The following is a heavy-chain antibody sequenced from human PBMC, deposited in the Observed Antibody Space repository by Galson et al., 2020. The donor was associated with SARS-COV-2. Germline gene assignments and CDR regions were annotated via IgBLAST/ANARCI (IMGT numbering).Heavy chain of an antibody. J-gene: IGHJ3*02. Sequence: ASAKVSCKASGYTFTGYYMHWVRQAPGQALEWMGWINPNSGGTNYAQKFQGRVTMTRDTSISIAYLELSRLRSDDTAVYYCARDGTAMVTNGFDIWGQGTMVTVSS. CDR2: INPNSGGT. CDR3: ARDGTAMVTNGFDI. CDR1: GYTFTGYY. V-gene: IGHV1-2*02. D-gene: IGHD5-18*01.